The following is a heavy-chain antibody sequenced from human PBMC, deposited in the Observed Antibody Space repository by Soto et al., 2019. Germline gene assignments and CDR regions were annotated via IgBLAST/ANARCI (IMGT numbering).Heavy chain of an antibody. CDR2: IYYSGST. CDR3: ARHVMGGYSGYDLYYYYYMDV. J-gene: IGHJ6*03. Sequence: ETLSLTCTVSGGSISSSSYYWGWIRQHPGKGLEWIGSIYYSGSTYYNPSLKSRVTITVDTSKNQFSLKLSSVTAADTAVYYCARHVMGGYSGYDLYYYYYMDVWGKGTTVTVSS. D-gene: IGHD5-12*01. V-gene: IGHV4-39*01. CDR1: GGSISSSSYY.